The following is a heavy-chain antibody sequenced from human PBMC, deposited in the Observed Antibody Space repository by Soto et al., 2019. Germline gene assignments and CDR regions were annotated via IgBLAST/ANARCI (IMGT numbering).Heavy chain of an antibody. D-gene: IGHD5-12*01. Sequence: EVQLLESGGDLVQPGGSLRLSCAASGFTFSNYAMSWVRQAPGKGLEWVSLIRGSGGPTNYADSVKGRFTVSRDNCKNMLFLQMNSLRAEYTAVYYCVKDFRGGYDWTHEWGQGTLVSVSS. CDR2: IRGSGGPT. J-gene: IGHJ4*02. CDR3: VKDFRGGYDWTHE. CDR1: GFTFSNYA. V-gene: IGHV3-23*01.